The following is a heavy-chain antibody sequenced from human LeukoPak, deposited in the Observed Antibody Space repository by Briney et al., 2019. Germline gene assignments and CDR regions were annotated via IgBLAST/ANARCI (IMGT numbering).Heavy chain of an antibody. J-gene: IGHJ4*02. D-gene: IGHD1-1*01. V-gene: IGHV1-46*01. Sequence: GASVKVSCKASGYTFTSYYMHWVRQPPGQGLEWVGIINPSGGSTSYAQKFQGRVTMTRDTSTSTVYMELSSLRSEDTAVYYCARALPTGTTPPQAFDYWGQGTLVTVSS. CDR1: GYTFTSYY. CDR3: ARALPTGTTPPQAFDY. CDR2: INPSGGST.